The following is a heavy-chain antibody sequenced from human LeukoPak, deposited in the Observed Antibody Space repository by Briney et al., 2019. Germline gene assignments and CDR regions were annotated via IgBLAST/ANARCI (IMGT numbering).Heavy chain of an antibody. CDR2: INQDGTDK. J-gene: IGHJ4*02. V-gene: IGHV3-7*03. Sequence: GGSLRLSCAASGFTFSGRWMSWLRQAPGKGLEWVANINQDGTDKYYVDSVKGRFTISRDNAKNSLYLQMNSLRAEDTAVYYCARGRGNGYWGQGTLVTVSS. CDR1: GFTFSGRW. CDR3: ARGRGNGY.